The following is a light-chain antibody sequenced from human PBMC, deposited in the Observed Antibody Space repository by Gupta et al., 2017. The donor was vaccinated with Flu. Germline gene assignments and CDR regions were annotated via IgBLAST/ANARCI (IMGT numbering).Light chain of an antibody. CDR3: SSYTSTNTLV. V-gene: IGLV2-14*01. Sequence: SAIPQRASVSASPQPSITISGTGSSSDVGGYDYVSWYQQHPGKAPKVLLYEVSRRPSGGPNRFSGSKAGNTASLTISGLQADDEADYYCSSYTSTNTLVFGGGTKLTVL. CDR1: SSDVGGYDY. CDR2: EVS. J-gene: IGLJ3*02.